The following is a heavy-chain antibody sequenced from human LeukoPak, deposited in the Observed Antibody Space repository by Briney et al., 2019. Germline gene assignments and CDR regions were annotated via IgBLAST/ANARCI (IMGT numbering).Heavy chain of an antibody. D-gene: IGHD5-18*01. CDR2: IKSKTDGGTT. CDR1: GFTFSSYA. CDR3: TTYGSYGSDAFDI. J-gene: IGHJ3*02. V-gene: IGHV3-15*01. Sequence: GGSLRLSCAASGFTFSSYAMHWVRRAPGKGLEWVGRIKSKTDGGTTDYAAPVKGRFTISRDDSKNTLYLQMNSLKTEDTAVYYCTTYGSYGSDAFDIWGQGTMVTVSS.